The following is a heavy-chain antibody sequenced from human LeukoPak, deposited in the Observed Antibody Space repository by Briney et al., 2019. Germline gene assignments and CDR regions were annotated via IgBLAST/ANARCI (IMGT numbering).Heavy chain of an antibody. CDR3: AREGTAMVTDY. Sequence: PSETLSLTCTVSGDSISSYYWSWIRQPPGKGLEWIGYIYYSGSTNYNPSLKSRVTISVDTSKNQFSVKLSSVTAADTAVYYCAREGTAMVTDYWGQGTLVTVSS. J-gene: IGHJ4*02. CDR1: GDSISSYY. CDR2: IYYSGST. D-gene: IGHD5-18*01. V-gene: IGHV4-59*01.